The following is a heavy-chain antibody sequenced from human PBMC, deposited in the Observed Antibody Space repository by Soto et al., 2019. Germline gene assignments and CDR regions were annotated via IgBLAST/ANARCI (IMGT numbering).Heavy chain of an antibody. Sequence: GGSLRLSCAASGFTFSSYGMHWVRQAPGKGLEWVAVIWYDGSNKYYADSVKGRFTISRDNSKNTLYLQMNSLRAEDTAVYYCARDGPVDIVATMGYAFDIWGQGTMVTVSS. CDR3: ARDGPVDIVATMGYAFDI. J-gene: IGHJ3*02. D-gene: IGHD5-12*01. CDR2: IWYDGSNK. V-gene: IGHV3-33*01. CDR1: GFTFSSYG.